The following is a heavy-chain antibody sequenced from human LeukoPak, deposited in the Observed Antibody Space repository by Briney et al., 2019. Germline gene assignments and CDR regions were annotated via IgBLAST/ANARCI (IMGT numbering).Heavy chain of an antibody. J-gene: IGHJ4*02. Sequence: PGGSLRLSCAASGFTFSSYGMHWVRQAPGKGLEWVAVIWYDGSNKYYADSVKGRFTISRDNSKNTLYLQMNSLRAEDTAVYYCARVGRYYGSGIYSGFDYWGQGTLVTVSS. CDR1: GFTFSSYG. D-gene: IGHD3-10*01. CDR3: ARVGRYYGSGIYSGFDY. V-gene: IGHV3-33*01. CDR2: IWYDGSNK.